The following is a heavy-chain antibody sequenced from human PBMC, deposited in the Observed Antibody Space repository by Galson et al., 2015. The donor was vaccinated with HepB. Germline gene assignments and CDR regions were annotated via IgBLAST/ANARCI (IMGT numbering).Heavy chain of an antibody. Sequence: SLRLSCAASGFTFSSYAMHWVRQAPGKGLEYVSAISSNGGSTYYADSVKGRFTISRDNSKNTLYLQMSSLRAEDTAVYYCVKDLGVGYPARIFDYWGQGTLVTVSS. D-gene: IGHD5-12*01. V-gene: IGHV3-64D*06. CDR3: VKDLGVGYPARIFDY. CDR2: ISSNGGST. J-gene: IGHJ4*02. CDR1: GFTFSSYA.